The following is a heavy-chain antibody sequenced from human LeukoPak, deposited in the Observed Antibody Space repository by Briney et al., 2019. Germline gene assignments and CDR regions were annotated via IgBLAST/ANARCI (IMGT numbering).Heavy chain of an antibody. Sequence: GGSLRLSCAASGFTFSSYSMNWVRQAPGKGLEWVSSISSSSSYIYYADSVKGRFTISRDNSKNTLYLQMNSLRAEDTAVYYCANRHYDSSGYYYVGDWGQGTLVTVSS. CDR2: ISSSSSYI. CDR3: ANRHYDSSGYYYVGD. J-gene: IGHJ4*02. D-gene: IGHD3-22*01. CDR1: GFTFSSYS. V-gene: IGHV3-21*04.